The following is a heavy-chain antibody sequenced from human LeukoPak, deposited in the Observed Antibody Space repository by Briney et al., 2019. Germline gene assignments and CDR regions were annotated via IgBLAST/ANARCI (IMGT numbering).Heavy chain of an antibody. CDR1: GFTFSSFG. J-gene: IGHJ3*02. CDR2: IWYDGSNK. V-gene: IGHV3-33*01. CDR3: AREASDAFDI. Sequence: GGSLRLSCAASGFTFSSFGMHWVRQAPGKGLEWVALIWYDGSNKNYADSVKGRFTISRDNSKNTLFLQMNSLRAEDTAVYYCAREASDAFDIWAKGQWSPPLQ.